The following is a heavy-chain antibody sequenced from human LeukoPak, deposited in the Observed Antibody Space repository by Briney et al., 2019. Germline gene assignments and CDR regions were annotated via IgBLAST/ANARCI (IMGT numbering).Heavy chain of an antibody. J-gene: IGHJ6*02. V-gene: IGHV1-18*01. CDR1: GYTFTSYG. Sequence: ASVKVSCKASGYTFTSYGISWVRQAPGQGLEWMGWISAYHGNTNYAQKLQGRVTMTTDTSTSTAYMELRSLRSHDTAVYYCARIPTGGFLEWSYYYYYGMDVWGQGTTVTVSS. CDR3: ARIPTGGFLEWSYYYYYGMDV. CDR2: ISAYHGNT. D-gene: IGHD3-3*01.